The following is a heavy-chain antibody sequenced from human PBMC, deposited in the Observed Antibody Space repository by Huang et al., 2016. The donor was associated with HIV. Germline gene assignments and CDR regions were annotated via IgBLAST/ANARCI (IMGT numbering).Heavy chain of an antibody. CDR1: GGSIGSGGYS. Sequence: QVRLQESGPGLVKPSQTLSLTCTVSGGSIGSGGYSWTWIRQLPGKGLEWIGYIYYNGRTFSSPALKSRVSISVDTSKNQFSLKLGSVTAADTAVYYCARATVYDRSGYSDYWGQGTLVTVSS. V-gene: IGHV4-30-4*01. J-gene: IGHJ4*02. CDR2: IYYNGRT. D-gene: IGHD3-22*01. CDR3: ARATVYDRSGYSDY.